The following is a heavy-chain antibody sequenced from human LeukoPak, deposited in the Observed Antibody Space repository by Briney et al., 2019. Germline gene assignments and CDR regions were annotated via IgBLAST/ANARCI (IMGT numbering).Heavy chain of an antibody. D-gene: IGHD3-16*02. J-gene: IGHJ4*02. CDR2: ISYDGSSK. Sequence: GGSLRLSCAASRFTFSSYAMHWVRQAPGKGLEWVAVISYDGSSKQYTDSVKGRFTISRDNSKNTLYLQMNSLRAEDTAVYYCARDETYCDYVWGSYRYDLFDFWGQGTLVTVSS. CDR3: ARDETYCDYVWGSYRYDLFDF. CDR1: RFTFSSYA. V-gene: IGHV3-30-3*01.